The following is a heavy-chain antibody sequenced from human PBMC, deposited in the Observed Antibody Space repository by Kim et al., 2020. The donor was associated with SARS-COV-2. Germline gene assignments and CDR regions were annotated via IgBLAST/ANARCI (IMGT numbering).Heavy chain of an antibody. CDR3: VRVDQFSHYFNF. V-gene: IGHV4-4*02. CDR2: IYHSGST. J-gene: IGHJ4*02. Sequence: SETLSLTCAVSGGSISSTNWWSWVRQPPGKGLEWIGQIYHSGSTNYNPSLKSRLTISVDKSKNEFSLKLSSVTAADTAVSYCVRVDQFSHYFNFWGQGTL. CDR1: GGSISSTNW.